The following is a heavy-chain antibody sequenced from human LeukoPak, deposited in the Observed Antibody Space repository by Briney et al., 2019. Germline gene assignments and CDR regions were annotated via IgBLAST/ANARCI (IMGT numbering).Heavy chain of an antibody. CDR2: MNPNSGNT. D-gene: IGHD3-10*01. J-gene: IGHJ4*02. CDR1: GYTFTSYG. V-gene: IGHV1-8*02. Sequence: ASVKVSCKASGYTFTSYGINWVRQATEQGLEWMGWMNPNSGNTGYAQKFQGRVTMTRNTSISTAYMELSSLRSEDTAVYYCARRRVRGVIMSFDYWGQGTLVTVSS. CDR3: ARRRVRGVIMSFDY.